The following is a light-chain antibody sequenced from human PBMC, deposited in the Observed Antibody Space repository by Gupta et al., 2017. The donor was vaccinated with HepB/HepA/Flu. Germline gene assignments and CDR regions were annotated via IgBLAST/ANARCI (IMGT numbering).Light chain of an antibody. CDR3: QQRGNWPPT. V-gene: IGKV3-11*01. CDR2: DAS. Sequence: LSXXXGERATLSCRASQSISSYLAWYQQKAGQAPRLLIYDASNRATGIPARFSGSGSGTDFTLTISSLEPEDFAVYYCQQRGNWPPTFGQGTQVEIK. J-gene: IGKJ1*01. CDR1: QSISSY.